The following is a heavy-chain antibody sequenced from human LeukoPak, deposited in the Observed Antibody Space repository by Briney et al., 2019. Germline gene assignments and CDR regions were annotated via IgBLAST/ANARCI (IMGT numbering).Heavy chain of an antibody. CDR2: ITNSGYTM. CDR1: GFPFDDYF. Sequence: PGGSLRLSCAAAGFPFDDYFMGWVRQAPGKGLEWVSYITNSGYTMYYADSVRGRFTISKGNAKNSLYLHMSGLRAEDTAVYYCARSRARIAAAVYYFDYWGQGTPVTVSS. D-gene: IGHD6-13*01. CDR3: ARSRARIAAAVYYFDY. J-gene: IGHJ4*02. V-gene: IGHV3-11*01.